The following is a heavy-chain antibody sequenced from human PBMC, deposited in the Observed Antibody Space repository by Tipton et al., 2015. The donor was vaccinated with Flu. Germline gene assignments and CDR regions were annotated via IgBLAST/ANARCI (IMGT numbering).Heavy chain of an antibody. J-gene: IGHJ5*02. CDR3: ARHLRLIQGVIIVFDP. CDR1: GGSFSGYY. Sequence: TLSLTCAVYGGSFSGYYWSWIRQPPGKGLEWIGEINHSGGTKYNPSLKSRVTISGDTSKNQFSLKLSSVTAADTAVYYCARHLRLIQGVIIVFDPWGQGILVAVSS. D-gene: IGHD3-10*01. CDR2: INHSGGT. V-gene: IGHV4-34*01.